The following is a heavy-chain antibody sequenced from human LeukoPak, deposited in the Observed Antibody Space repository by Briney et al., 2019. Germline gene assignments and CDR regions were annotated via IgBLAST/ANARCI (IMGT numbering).Heavy chain of an antibody. CDR2: IYSRVT. J-gene: IGHJ5*02. V-gene: IGHV4-4*07. CDR3: ARDSGTTGEVKFDP. Sequence: PSETLSLTCIVSGGSISNYYWSWIRQPAGKGLEWIGRIYSRVTTYNPSLKSRVTMSADTSRNHVSLTLNSVTAADTAVYYCARDSGTTGEVKFDPWGQGTLVTVSS. D-gene: IGHD3-10*01. CDR1: GGSISNYY.